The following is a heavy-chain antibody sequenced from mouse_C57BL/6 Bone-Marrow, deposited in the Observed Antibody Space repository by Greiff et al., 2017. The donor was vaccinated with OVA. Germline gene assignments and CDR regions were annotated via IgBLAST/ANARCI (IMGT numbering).Heavy chain of an antibody. J-gene: IGHJ3*01. V-gene: IGHV5-9*01. CDR1: GFTFSSYT. D-gene: IGHD4-1*01. CDR3: ARTGPNWDLAY. CDR2: ISGGGGNT. Sequence: EVKVVESGGGLVKPGGSLKLSCAASGFTFSSYTMSWVRQTPEKRLEWVATISGGGGNTYYPDSVKGRFTISRDNAKNTLYLQMSSLRSEDTALYYCARTGPNWDLAYWGQGTLVTVSA.